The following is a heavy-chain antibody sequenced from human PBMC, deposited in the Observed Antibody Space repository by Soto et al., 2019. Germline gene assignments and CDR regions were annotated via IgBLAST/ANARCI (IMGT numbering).Heavy chain of an antibody. D-gene: IGHD6-6*01. J-gene: IGHJ6*02. CDR2: ISYDGSNK. V-gene: IGHV3-30-3*01. CDR3: ARARPEKKRYSSSGGENYYYYGMDV. CDR1: GFTFSSYA. Sequence: QVQLVESGGGVVQPGRSLRLSRAASGFTFSSYAMHWVRQAPGKGLEWVAVISYDGSNKYYADSVKGRFTISRDNSKNTLYLQMNSLRAEDTAVYYCARARPEKKRYSSSGGENYYYYGMDVWGQGTTVTVSS.